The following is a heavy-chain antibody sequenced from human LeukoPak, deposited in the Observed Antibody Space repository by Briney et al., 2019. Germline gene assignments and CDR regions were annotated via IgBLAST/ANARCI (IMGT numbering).Heavy chain of an antibody. Sequence: SVKVSCKASGYTFTGYYMHWVRQAPGQGLEWMGGIIPIFGTANYAQKFQGRVTITADESTSTAYMELSSLRSEDTAVYYCARGASGIAAAGEGYWFDPWGQGTLVTVSS. CDR3: ARGASGIAAAGEGYWFDP. D-gene: IGHD6-13*01. V-gene: IGHV1-69*13. CDR1: GYTFTGYY. CDR2: IIPIFGTA. J-gene: IGHJ5*02.